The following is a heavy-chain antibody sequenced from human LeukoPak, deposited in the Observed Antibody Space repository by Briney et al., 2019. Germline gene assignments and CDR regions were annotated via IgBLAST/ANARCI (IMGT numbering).Heavy chain of an antibody. Sequence: GASVKVSCKASGYTFTSYDINWVRQATGQGLEWMGWMNPNSGNTGYAQKFQGRVTITRNTSISTAYMELSSLRSEDTAVYYCALPWRGSEGFDPWGQGTLVTVSS. J-gene: IGHJ5*02. CDR1: GYTFTSYD. CDR2: MNPNSGNT. D-gene: IGHD3-10*01. V-gene: IGHV1-8*03. CDR3: ALPWRGSEGFDP.